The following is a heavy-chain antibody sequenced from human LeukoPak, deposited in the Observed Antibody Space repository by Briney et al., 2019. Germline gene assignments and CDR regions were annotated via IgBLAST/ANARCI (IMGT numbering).Heavy chain of an antibody. V-gene: IGHV3-23*01. CDR1: RFPFSSYN. CDR3: ASMPSTEIYYFYYMDV. CDR2: ISANAVST. Sequence: RPGGSLRLSCADSRFPFSSYNMNWVRQAPGKGLEWVSGISANAVSTYYADSVKGRFTISRDNSKNTLYLHMDRLGTEDTAVYYCASMPSTEIYYFYYMDVWGKGTTVTVSS. J-gene: IGHJ6*03. D-gene: IGHD2-2*01.